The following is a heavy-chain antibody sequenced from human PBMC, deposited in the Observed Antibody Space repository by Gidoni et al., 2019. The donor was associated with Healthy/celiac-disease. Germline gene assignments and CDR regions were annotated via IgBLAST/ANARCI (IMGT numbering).Heavy chain of an antibody. CDR1: GGTFSSYA. CDR2: IIPIFGTA. D-gene: IGHD2-15*01. V-gene: IGHV1-69*01. CDR3: ARGYCSGGSCRTMGTDAFDI. Sequence: QVQLVQSGAEVKKPGSSVKVSCKASGGTFSSYAISWVRQAPGQGLEWMGGIIPIFGTANYAQKFQGRVTITADESTSTAYMELSSLRSEDTAVYYCARGYCSGGSCRTMGTDAFDIWGQGTMVTVSS. J-gene: IGHJ3*02.